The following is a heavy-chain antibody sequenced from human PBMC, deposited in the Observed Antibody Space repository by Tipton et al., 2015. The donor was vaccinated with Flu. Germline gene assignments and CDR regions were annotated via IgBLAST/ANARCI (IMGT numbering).Heavy chain of an antibody. V-gene: IGHV1-18*01. J-gene: IGHJ6*02. CDR2: ISAYSGDA. D-gene: IGHD3-10*01. Sequence: QLVQSGAEEKKPGASVKVSCKASGYTFTSFGVSWVRQARGRGLEWMGWISAYSGDAIYPRNLQGRVTLSTDTSTSTAYMETRSLISDDTAVYYCARDAVQGVVTAYYHGMEVWGQGTTVTVSS. CDR3: ARDAVQGVVTAYYHGMEV. CDR1: GYTFTSFG.